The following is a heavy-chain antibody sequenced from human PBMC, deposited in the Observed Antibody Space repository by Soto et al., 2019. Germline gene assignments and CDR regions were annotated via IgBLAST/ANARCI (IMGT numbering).Heavy chain of an antibody. D-gene: IGHD5-12*01. CDR1: GYSFTSYW. J-gene: IGHJ3*02. V-gene: IGHV5-51*01. CDR2: IYPGDSDT. Sequence: PGESLKISCKGSGYSFTSYWIGWVRQMPGKGLEWMGIIYPGDSDTRYSPSFQGQVTISADKSISTAYLQWSSLKASDTAMYYCERPKVVAKMGDDFDIWGQGTMVTVSS. CDR3: ERPKVVAKMGDDFDI.